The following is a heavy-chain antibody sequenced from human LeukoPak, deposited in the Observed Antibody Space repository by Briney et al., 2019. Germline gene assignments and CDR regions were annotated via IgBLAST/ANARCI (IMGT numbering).Heavy chain of an antibody. V-gene: IGHV4-34*01. Sequence: PSETLSLTCAVYGGSFSGYYWSWIRQPPGKGLEWIGEINHSGSTNYNLSLKSRVTISVDTSKNQFSLKLSSVTAADTAVYYCARLFHQTGRFGYWGQGTLVTVSS. D-gene: IGHD3-16*01. CDR2: INHSGST. CDR3: ARLFHQTGRFGY. J-gene: IGHJ4*02. CDR1: GGSFSGYY.